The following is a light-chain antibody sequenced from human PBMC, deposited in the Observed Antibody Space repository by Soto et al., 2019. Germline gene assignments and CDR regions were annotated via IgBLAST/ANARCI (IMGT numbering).Light chain of an antibody. V-gene: IGLV1-40*01. J-gene: IGLJ2*01. CDR3: LAWHDSLNGLVV. CDR2: GNS. Sequence: QSVLTQPPSVSGAPGQRVTISCTGSSSNIGAGYDVHWYQQLPGTAPKLLIYGNSNRPSGVPDRFSGSKSGTSASLAITGLQAEDEADYYCLAWHDSLNGLVVFGGGTKLTVL. CDR1: SSNIGAGYD.